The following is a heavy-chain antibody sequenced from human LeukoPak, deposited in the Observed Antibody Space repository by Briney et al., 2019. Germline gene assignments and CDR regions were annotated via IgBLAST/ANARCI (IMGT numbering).Heavy chain of an antibody. CDR2: IKQDGSEK. CDR3: ARAGSGWYENWFDP. Sequence: GGSLRLSCEASGFIFSSYGFHWVRQAPGKGLEWVANIKQDGSEKYYVDSVKGRFTISRDNAKNSLYLQMNSLRAEDTAVYYCARAGSGWYENWFDPWGQGTLVTVSS. V-gene: IGHV3-7*01. D-gene: IGHD6-19*01. J-gene: IGHJ5*02. CDR1: GFIFSSYG.